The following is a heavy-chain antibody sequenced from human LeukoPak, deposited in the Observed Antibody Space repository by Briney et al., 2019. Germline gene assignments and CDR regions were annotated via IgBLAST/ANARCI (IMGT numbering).Heavy chain of an antibody. J-gene: IGHJ3*02. V-gene: IGHV1-8*03. CDR2: MNPNSGNT. CDR1: GYTFTSYD. Sequence: ASVKVSCKXSGYTFTSYDINWVRQATGQGLEWMGWMNPNSGNTGYAQKFQGRVTITRNTSISTAYMELSSLRSEDTAVYYCATEGQGLDAFDIWGQRTMVTVSS. CDR3: ATEGQGLDAFDI.